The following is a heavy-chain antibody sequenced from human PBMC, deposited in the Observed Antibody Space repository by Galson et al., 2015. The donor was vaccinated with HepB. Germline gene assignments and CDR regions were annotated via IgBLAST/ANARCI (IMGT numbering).Heavy chain of an antibody. J-gene: IGHJ4*02. CDR1: GDSVSSNSAA. Sequence: CAISGDSVSSNSAAWNWIRQSPSRGLEWLGRTYYRSKWYNDYAVSVKSRITINPDTSKNQFSLQLNSVTPEDTAVYYCARERYGSSGYYYVEASFDYWGQGTLVTVSS. V-gene: IGHV6-1*01. CDR2: TYYRSKWYN. D-gene: IGHD3-22*01. CDR3: ARERYGSSGYYYVEASFDY.